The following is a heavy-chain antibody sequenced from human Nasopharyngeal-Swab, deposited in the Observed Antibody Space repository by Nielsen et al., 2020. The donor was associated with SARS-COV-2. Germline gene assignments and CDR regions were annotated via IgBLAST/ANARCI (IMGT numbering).Heavy chain of an antibody. J-gene: IGHJ6*02. D-gene: IGHD1-26*01. CDR3: ARDYRGAGYYYYGMDV. V-gene: IGHV4-31*02. Sequence: WIRQPPGKGLEWIGCISYRGSTYYNPSLKSRVTISVDTSKNQVSLNLSSVTAADTAVYYCARDYRGAGYYYYGMDVWGQGTTVTVSS. CDR2: ISYRGST.